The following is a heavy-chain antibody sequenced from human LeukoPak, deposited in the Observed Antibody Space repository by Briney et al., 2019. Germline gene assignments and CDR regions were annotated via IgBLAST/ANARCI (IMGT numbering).Heavy chain of an antibody. Sequence: PPETMSLTCIVSGGSLTGYFWSWIRPPPGKGLEWVGYIPSNGSTNYNPALKSRVTISVDTSKNQFSLKLTSVTAADTALYYCARGRIGGPKAPFDYWGQGTLVTVSS. J-gene: IGHJ4*02. CDR1: GGSLTGYF. CDR3: ARGRIGGPKAPFDY. V-gene: IGHV4-59*01. CDR2: IPSNGST. D-gene: IGHD3-16*01.